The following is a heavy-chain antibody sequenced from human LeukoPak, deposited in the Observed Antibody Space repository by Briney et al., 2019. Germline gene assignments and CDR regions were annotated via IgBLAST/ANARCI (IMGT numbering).Heavy chain of an antibody. V-gene: IGHV4-59*01. CDR2: IANGNT. CDR1: GGSISTYY. Sequence: SETLSLTCSVAGGSISTYYWNWLRQPPGKGLEWIGHIANGNTDYNPSLKSRVTISVDTSKNQFSLKLTSMAAADTAVYYCARDKAHSYGRYFDPWGQGALVIVSS. J-gene: IGHJ5*02. D-gene: IGHD5-18*01. CDR3: ARDKAHSYGRYFDP.